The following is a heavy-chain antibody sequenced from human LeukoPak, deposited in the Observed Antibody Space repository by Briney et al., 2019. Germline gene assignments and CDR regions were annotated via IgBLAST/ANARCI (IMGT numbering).Heavy chain of an antibody. V-gene: IGHV1-69*04. CDR3: ARPSDILTGTTVGYGMDV. CDR2: IIPILGIA. J-gene: IGHJ6*02. D-gene: IGHD3-9*01. Sequence: SVKVSCKASGGTFSSYAISWVRPAPGQGLEWMGRIIPILGIANYAQKFQGRVTITADKSTSTAYMELSSLRSEDTAVYYCARPSDILTGTTVGYGMDVWGQGTTVTVSS. CDR1: GGTFSSYA.